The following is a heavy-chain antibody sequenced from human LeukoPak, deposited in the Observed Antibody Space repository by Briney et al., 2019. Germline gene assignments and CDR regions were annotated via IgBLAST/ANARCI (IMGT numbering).Heavy chain of an antibody. CDR1: GCSVSSSAFY. CDR3: ASLWSSPRVVPGALVGATSDYFDY. D-gene: IGHD1-26*01. V-gene: IGHV4-39*01. Sequence: SETLSLTCTVSGCSVSSSAFYWGWIRQPPGQGLEWVRTIYYSGTTYSNQSLKSLLTISVDTSKNQFSLKLSSVTAADTAVYYCASLWSSPRVVPGALVGATSDYFDYWGQGTLVTVSS. CDR2: IYYSGTT. J-gene: IGHJ4*02.